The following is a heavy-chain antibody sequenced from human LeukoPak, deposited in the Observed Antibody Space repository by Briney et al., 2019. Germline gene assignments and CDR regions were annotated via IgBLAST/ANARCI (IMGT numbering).Heavy chain of an antibody. CDR1: VFTFSNYE. V-gene: IGHV3-48*03. Sequence: PGGSLRLSCALSVFTFSNYEMNWVRQAPGKGLQWVSYIANTGDTRNYADSVKGRFTVSRDNAKNSLYLQMNSLRAEDTAIYYWAREDYSKGGGYFDYWGQGTLVTVSS. J-gene: IGHJ4*02. D-gene: IGHD4-11*01. CDR2: IANTGDTR. CDR3: AREDYSKGGGYFDY.